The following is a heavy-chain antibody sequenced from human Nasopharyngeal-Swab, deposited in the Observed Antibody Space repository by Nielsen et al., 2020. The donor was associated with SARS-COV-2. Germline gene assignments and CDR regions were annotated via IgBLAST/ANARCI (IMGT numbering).Heavy chain of an antibody. J-gene: IGHJ2*01. CDR3: ARREAGVTGGPFDI. D-gene: IGHD3-3*01. Sequence: LRLSCPVSGGSVDSGGQYWSWIRQHPGKGLECIGYIHYNGKTYYTPSLKSRVNISMGKYKNEFSLKLDHVTAADTAVYYCARREAGVTGGPFDIWGRGTLVTVSS. V-gene: IGHV4-31*03. CDR2: IHYNGKT. CDR1: GGSVDSGGQY.